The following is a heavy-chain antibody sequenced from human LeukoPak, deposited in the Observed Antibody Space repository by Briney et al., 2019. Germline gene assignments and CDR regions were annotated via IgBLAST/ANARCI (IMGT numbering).Heavy chain of an antibody. V-gene: IGHV4-59*01. CDR2: IFYTGDS. CDR3: ARFKAPVRYFDWLLPSFDY. CDR1: GGSISSYY. J-gene: IGHJ4*02. D-gene: IGHD3-9*01. Sequence: SETLSLTCTVSGGSISSYYWSWIRQPPGKGLEWIGYIFYTGDSNHNPSFKSRVSISLDTSKDQISLKLSSVTAADTAVYYCARFKAPVRYFDWLLPSFDYWGQGTLVTVSS.